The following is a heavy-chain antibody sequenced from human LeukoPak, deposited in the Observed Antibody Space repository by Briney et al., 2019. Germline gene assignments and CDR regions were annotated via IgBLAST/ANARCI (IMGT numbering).Heavy chain of an antibody. CDR3: ARDRSYGSFNY. D-gene: IGHD5-18*01. CDR2: ISSSGSTI. V-gene: IGHV3-48*03. J-gene: IGHJ4*02. Sequence: GGSLILSCAASGFTFSSFEMNWVRQAPGKGLEWVSYISSSGSTIYYADSVKGRFIISRDNAKNSLYLQMSSLRAEDTAVYYCARDRSYGSFNYWGQGTLVTVSS. CDR1: GFTFSSFE.